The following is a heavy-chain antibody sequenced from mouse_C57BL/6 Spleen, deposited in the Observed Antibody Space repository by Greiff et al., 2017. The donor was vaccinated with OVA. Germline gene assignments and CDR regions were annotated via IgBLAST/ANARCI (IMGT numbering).Heavy chain of an antibody. CDR3: ARTGTGVYYAMDY. CDR1: GFSLTSYA. Sequence: VKLVESGPGLVAPSQSLSIPCTVSGFSLTSYAISWVRQPPGKGLEWLGVIWTGGGTNYNSALKSRLSISKDNSKSQVFLKMNSLQTDDTARYYCARTGTGVYYAMDYWGQGTSVTVSS. V-gene: IGHV2-9-1*01. J-gene: IGHJ4*01. CDR2: IWTGGGT. D-gene: IGHD3-3*01.